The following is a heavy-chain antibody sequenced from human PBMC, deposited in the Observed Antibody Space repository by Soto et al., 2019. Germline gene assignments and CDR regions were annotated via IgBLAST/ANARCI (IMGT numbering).Heavy chain of an antibody. V-gene: IGHV4-4*07. Sequence: SETLSLTCAVSGASIRSYHWSFLRQPAGKGLEWIGRIQHTGNTNYNPSLKSRVTMSADTSKNQISLKMTSVTAADTAVYFCAKDVSSRRWFDPWGQGVRVTSPQ. D-gene: IGHD3-16*01. CDR2: IQHTGNT. J-gene: IGHJ5*02. CDR3: AKDVSSRRWFDP. CDR1: GASIRSYH.